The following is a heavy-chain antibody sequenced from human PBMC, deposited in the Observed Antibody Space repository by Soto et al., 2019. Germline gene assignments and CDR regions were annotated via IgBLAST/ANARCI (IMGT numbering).Heavy chain of an antibody. V-gene: IGHV5-51*01. D-gene: IGHD2-21*01. J-gene: IGHJ3*02. Sequence: GEALKISCKGSGYSFTNYWIAWVRQMPGQGLEWMGIIYPGDSDTTYNPSVQGHVTISVDKSISTAYLQWASLEASDTAMYYCARQKLWMATINNDAFDIWGQGTMVTVSS. CDR2: IYPGDSDT. CDR1: GYSFTNYW. CDR3: ARQKLWMATINNDAFDI.